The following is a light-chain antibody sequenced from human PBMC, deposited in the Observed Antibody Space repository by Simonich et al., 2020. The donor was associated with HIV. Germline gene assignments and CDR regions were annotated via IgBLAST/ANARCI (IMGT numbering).Light chain of an antibody. CDR1: NIGSKS. J-gene: IGLJ2*01. Sequence: SYVLTQSPSVSVAPGKTARITCGGNNIGSKSVQWYQQKPGQAPVLVVYDDSDRPSGIPERFSGSNSGNTATLTISRVEAGDEADYCCQVWDSDSDHVVFGGGTKLTVL. CDR3: QVWDSDSDHVV. V-gene: IGLV3-21*03. CDR2: DDS.